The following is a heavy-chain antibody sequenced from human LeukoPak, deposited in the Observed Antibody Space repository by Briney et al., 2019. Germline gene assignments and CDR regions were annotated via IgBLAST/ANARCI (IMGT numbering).Heavy chain of an antibody. J-gene: IGHJ4*02. D-gene: IGHD6-19*01. CDR3: ARQLNMAVAGTAAY. CDR2: IYPGYSAP. V-gene: IGHV5-51*01. CDR1: GYSFASYW. Sequence: GESLNISCKGSGYSFASYWIGWVRQMPGKGLDWMGNIYPGYSAPKSTPSFQGQVSISAHKTISTAYLQWSSLKASDTAMYYCARQLNMAVAGTAAYWGQGTLVTVSS.